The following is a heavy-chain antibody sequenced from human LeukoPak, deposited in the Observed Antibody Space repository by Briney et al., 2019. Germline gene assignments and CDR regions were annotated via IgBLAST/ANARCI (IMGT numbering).Heavy chain of an antibody. CDR3: AKDQTVAVAGPFDN. CDR1: GFTVSSNY. CDR2: IYSGGST. Sequence: GGSLRLSCAASGFTVSSNYMSWVRQAPGKGLEWVSVIYSGGSTYYADSVKGRFTISRDNSKTTLYLHMDSLRVEDTAVYYCAKDQTVAVAGPFDNWGQGTLVTVSS. J-gene: IGHJ4*02. D-gene: IGHD6-19*01. V-gene: IGHV3-53*01.